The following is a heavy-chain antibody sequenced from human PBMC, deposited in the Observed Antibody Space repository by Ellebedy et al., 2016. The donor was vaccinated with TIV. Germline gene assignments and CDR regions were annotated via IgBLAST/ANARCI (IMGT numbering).Heavy chain of an antibody. CDR2: ITPKSEGGTG. CDR3: TPHWGFNF. V-gene: IGHV3-15*01. Sequence: GESLKISXVASGLTVTDAYMYWVRQAPGKGLEWIGRITPKSEGGTGDYAAPVRGRLTVSRDESLNTLYLDMRSRKIEDTGTYYCTPHWGFNFWGQGTVVTVSS. J-gene: IGHJ3*01. CDR1: GLTVTDAY. D-gene: IGHD3-16*01.